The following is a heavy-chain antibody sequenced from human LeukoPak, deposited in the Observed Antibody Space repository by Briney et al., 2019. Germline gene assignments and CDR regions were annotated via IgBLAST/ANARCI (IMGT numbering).Heavy chain of an antibody. CDR1: GGSFSGYY. Sequence: SETLSLTCAVYGGSFSGYYWSWIRQPPGKGLEWIGEINHSGSTNYNPSLKSRVTIPVDTSKNQFSLKLSSVTAADTAVYYCARPYCSSTSCYHVGAFDIWGQGTMVTVSS. CDR3: ARPYCSSTSCYHVGAFDI. D-gene: IGHD2-2*01. V-gene: IGHV4-34*01. CDR2: INHSGST. J-gene: IGHJ3*02.